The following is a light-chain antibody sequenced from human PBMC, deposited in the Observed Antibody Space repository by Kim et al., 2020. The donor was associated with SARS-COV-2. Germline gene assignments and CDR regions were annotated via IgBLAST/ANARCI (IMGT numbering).Light chain of an antibody. J-gene: IGKJ1*01. CDR2: GAS. CDR1: QSVTSSY. V-gene: IGKV3-20*01. Sequence: EIVLTQSPGTLSLSPGERATLSCRASQSVTSSYLAWYQQKPGQPPRLLIYGASNRATGISNRFSGSGSGTDFTLTINRLESEDLAVYYCEQYGNSLRTLGEGTKVDIK. CDR3: EQYGNSLRT.